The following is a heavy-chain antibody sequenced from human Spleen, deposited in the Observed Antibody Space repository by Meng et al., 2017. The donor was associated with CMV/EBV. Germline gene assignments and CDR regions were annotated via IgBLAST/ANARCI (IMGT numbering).Heavy chain of an antibody. CDR3: VRSPFPGAF. J-gene: IGHJ4*02. D-gene: IGHD3-10*01. Sequence: KVSCKASGYTFTTYDIHWVRQTPGQGLEWMGWMNPHSRNTRYAEKFQDRVSMTGDTSITTAYMELNRLTSDDMAIYYCVRSPFPGAFWGQGTLVTVSS. V-gene: IGHV1-8*01. CDR1: GYTFTTYD. CDR2: MNPHSRNT.